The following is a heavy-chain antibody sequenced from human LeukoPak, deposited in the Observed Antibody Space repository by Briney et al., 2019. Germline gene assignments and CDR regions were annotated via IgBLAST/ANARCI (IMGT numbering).Heavy chain of an antibody. D-gene: IGHD4-23*01. CDR3: AAGGNSDY. CDR1: GITFSSYW. Sequence: PGGSLRLSCAASGITFSSYWMSWVRQAPGKGLEWVANIKEDGSEKYYVDSVKGRFTISRDNAKNSLYPQMNSLRAEDTAVYYCAAGGNSDYWGQGTLVTVSS. J-gene: IGHJ4*02. CDR2: IKEDGSEK. V-gene: IGHV3-7*01.